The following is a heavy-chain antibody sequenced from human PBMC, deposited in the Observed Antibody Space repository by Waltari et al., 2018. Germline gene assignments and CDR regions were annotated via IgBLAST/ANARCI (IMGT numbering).Heavy chain of an antibody. Sequence: EVHLLESGGGLVQPGGSLRLSCAASGFTLSSVALSWVRQAPGKGLEWVALIDGGGATILYADPVKGRFTIFRDFSSNTLYLQMNSLRAEDTAVYYCAKGDSSSWYAFEYWGQGSLVTVSS. CDR1: GFTLSSVA. V-gene: IGHV3-23*03. CDR3: AKGDSSSWYAFEY. CDR2: IDGGGATI. D-gene: IGHD6-13*01. J-gene: IGHJ4*02.